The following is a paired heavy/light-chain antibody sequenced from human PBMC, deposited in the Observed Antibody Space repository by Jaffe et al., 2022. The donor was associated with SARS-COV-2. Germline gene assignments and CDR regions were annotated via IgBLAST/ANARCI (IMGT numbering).Light chain of an antibody. J-gene: IGKJ1*01. CDR1: QSIGSS. V-gene: IGKV6D-21*02. CDR2: YAS. Sequence: EIVLTQSPDFQSVTPKEKVTITCRASQSIGSSLHWYQQKPDQSPKLLIKYASQSISGVPSRFSGSGSGTDFTLTINSLEAEDAAAYYCHQSSSLPWTFGQGTKVEIK. CDR3: HQSSSLPWT.
Heavy chain of an antibody. J-gene: IGHJ4*02. CDR1: GGSFSGYY. V-gene: IGHV4-34*01. Sequence: QVQLQQWGAGLLKPSETLSLTCAVYGGSFSGYYWSWIRQPPGKGLEWIGEINHSGSTNYNPSLKSRVTISVDTSKNQFSLKLSSVTAADTAVYYCARGRGMGYCSGGSCYRPYYFDYWGQGTLVTVSS. CDR3: ARGRGMGYCSGGSCYRPYYFDY. CDR2: INHSGST. D-gene: IGHD2-15*01.